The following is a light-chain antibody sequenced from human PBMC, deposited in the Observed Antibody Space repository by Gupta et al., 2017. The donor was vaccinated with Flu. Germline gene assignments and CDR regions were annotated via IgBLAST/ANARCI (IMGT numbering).Light chain of an antibody. CDR1: QSISSW. CDR3: QQDNSYSGT. J-gene: IGKJ2*01. V-gene: IGKV1-5*03. CDR2: KAS. Sequence: DIQMTQSPSTLSASVGDRATITCRASQSISSWLAWYQQKPGKAPKLLIYKASSLESGVPSRFSGSGSGTEFTLSISSLQPDDFATYYCQQDNSYSGTFGQGTKVEIK.